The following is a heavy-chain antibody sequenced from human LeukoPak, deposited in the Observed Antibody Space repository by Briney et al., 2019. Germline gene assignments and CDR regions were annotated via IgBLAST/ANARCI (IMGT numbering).Heavy chain of an antibody. D-gene: IGHD2-2*01. Sequence: GGSLRLSCAASGFTFSSYGMSWVRQAPGKGLEWDSAISGSGGFTYYADSVKGRFTISRDNSKNTLYLQMNSLRAEDTAVYYCAKDRFGCSSTSCYSLDYWGQGTLVTVSS. CDR2: ISGSGGFT. CDR3: AKDRFGCSSTSCYSLDY. CDR1: GFTFSSYG. V-gene: IGHV3-23*01. J-gene: IGHJ4*02.